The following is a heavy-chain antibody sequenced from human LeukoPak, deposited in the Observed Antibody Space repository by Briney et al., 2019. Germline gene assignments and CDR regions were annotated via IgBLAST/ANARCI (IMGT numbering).Heavy chain of an antibody. CDR1: GGSISSGSYF. CDR3: AREGGVLPSAWRI. J-gene: IGHJ4*02. V-gene: IGHV4-39*07. Sequence: SETLSLTCTVSGGSISSGSYFWGWIRPPPGKGLEWIGGIYYSGSTSYNPSLKSRVTISVVTSRNQCSLKLSPVTAADTAVYYCAREGGVLPSAWRIGGQGTLVTVSS. CDR2: IYYSGST. D-gene: IGHD2-2*01.